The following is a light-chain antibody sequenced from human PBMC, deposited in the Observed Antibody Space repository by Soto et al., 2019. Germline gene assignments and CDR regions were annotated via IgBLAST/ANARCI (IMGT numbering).Light chain of an antibody. CDR1: HDINNY. J-gene: IGKJ5*01. Sequence: DIQLTQSPSSLSASVGDRVTITCQASHDINNYLNWYQQKPGRAPKLLIYDASNLEAGVPSRFRGSGSGTDFTFTISRLQPEDIATYYCKQYENLTTFGKGTRLEI. CDR3: KQYENLTT. V-gene: IGKV1-33*01. CDR2: DAS.